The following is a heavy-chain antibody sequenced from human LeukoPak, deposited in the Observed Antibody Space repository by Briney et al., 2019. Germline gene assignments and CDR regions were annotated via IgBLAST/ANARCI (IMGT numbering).Heavy chain of an antibody. CDR1: GFTFSSYA. CDR2: ISGSGGST. D-gene: IGHD3-22*01. Sequence: GGSLRLSCAASGFTFSSYAMSWVRQAPGKGLEWVSAISGSGGSTYYADSVKGRFTISRDNSKNTLYLQMNSLRPEDTAVYYCAKGLYSSSYPYYFDYWGQGTLVTVYS. V-gene: IGHV3-23*01. CDR3: AKGLYSSSYPYYFDY. J-gene: IGHJ4*02.